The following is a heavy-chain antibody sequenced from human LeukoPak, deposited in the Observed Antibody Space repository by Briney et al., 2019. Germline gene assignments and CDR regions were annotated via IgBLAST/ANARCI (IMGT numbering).Heavy chain of an antibody. CDR2: IKQDGSEK. CDR3: ATGSPYRTAQNLDY. D-gene: IGHD4-11*01. Sequence: PGGSLRLSCAASGFTFSSYWMSWVRQAPGKGLEWVANIKQDGSEKYYVDSVKGRFTISRDNAKNSLYLQMNSLRAEDTAVYYCATGSPYRTAQNLDYWGQGTLVTVSS. V-gene: IGHV3-7*01. CDR1: GFTFSSYW. J-gene: IGHJ4*02.